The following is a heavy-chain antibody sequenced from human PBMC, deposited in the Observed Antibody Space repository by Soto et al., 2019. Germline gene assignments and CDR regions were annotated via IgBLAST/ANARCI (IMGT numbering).Heavy chain of an antibody. D-gene: IGHD4-17*01. CDR1: GYSFNTYW. Sequence: EVQLVQSGAEVKKPGESLKISCQGFGYSFNTYWIAWVRQMPGKGLEWMGIIYPGDSRTTYSPSFQGQVIIPADKSISTVCLQWSSLKASDTAMYYCARDFDYGGNSESSDRWGQGTMVIVSS. V-gene: IGHV5-51*03. CDR3: ARDFDYGGNSESSDR. J-gene: IGHJ3*02. CDR2: IYPGDSRT.